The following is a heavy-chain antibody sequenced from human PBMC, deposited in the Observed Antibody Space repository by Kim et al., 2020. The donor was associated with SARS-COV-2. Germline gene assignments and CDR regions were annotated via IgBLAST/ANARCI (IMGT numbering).Heavy chain of an antibody. V-gene: IGHV1-3*01. Sequence: GNGNTIYSQKFQVRVTLTTDTSASTAYMELSFLRSEDSAVYYCLGGFYFDYWGQGTLVTVSS. CDR3: LGGFYFDY. J-gene: IGHJ4*02. D-gene: IGHD3-16*01. CDR2: GNGNT.